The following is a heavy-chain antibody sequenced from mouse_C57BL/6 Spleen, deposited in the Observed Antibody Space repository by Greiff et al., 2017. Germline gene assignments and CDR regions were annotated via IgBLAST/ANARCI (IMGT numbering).Heavy chain of an antibody. CDR1: GYTFTDYY. J-gene: IGHJ4*01. CDR2: INPNNGGT. CDR3: ARSHDGYYLHAMDY. V-gene: IGHV1-26*01. D-gene: IGHD2-3*01. Sequence: EVQLQQSGPELVKPGASVKISCKASGYTFTDYYMNWVKQSHGKSLEWIGDINPNNGGTSYNQKFKGKATLTVDKSSSTAYMELRSLTSEDSAVYYCARSHDGYYLHAMDYWGQGTSVTVSS.